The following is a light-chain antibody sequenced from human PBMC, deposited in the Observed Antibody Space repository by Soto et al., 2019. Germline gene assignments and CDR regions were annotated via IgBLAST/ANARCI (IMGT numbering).Light chain of an antibody. Sequence: DIQMTQSPSSLSASVGDRFTITCRASQNIGRFLNWHQQKPGKAPNVLINVASTLRSGVPSRFSGSGSGTDFNLTINSLQPEDFATYFCQQSFTTPLTFGGGTKVDI. V-gene: IGKV1-39*01. J-gene: IGKJ4*01. CDR2: VAS. CDR3: QQSFTTPLT. CDR1: QNIGRF.